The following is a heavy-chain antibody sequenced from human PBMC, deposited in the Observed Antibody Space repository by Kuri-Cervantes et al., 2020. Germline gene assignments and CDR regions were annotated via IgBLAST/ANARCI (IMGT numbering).Heavy chain of an antibody. V-gene: IGHV4-34*01. Sequence: GSLRLSCAVYGGSFSGYYWSWIRQPPGKGLEWIGSIYYSGSTYYNPSLKSRVTISVDTSKNQFSLKLSSVTAADTAVYYCARHLAAAGDCWGQGTLVTVSS. CDR2: IYYSGST. CDR1: GGSFSGYY. J-gene: IGHJ4*02. D-gene: IGHD6-13*01. CDR3: ARHLAAAGDC.